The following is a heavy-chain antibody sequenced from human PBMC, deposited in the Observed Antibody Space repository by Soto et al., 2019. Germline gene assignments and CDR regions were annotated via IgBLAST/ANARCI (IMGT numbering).Heavy chain of an antibody. CDR3: AKDNCSGGSCYSAFDI. D-gene: IGHD2-15*01. J-gene: IGHJ3*02. V-gene: IGHV3-23*01. Sequence: GRSLRLSCAASGFTFSSYAMSWVRQAPGKGLEWVSAISGSGGSTYYADSVKGRFTISRDNSKNTLYLQMNSLRAEDTAVYYCAKDNCSGGSCYSAFDIWGQGTMVTVSS. CDR2: ISGSGGST. CDR1: GFTFSSYA.